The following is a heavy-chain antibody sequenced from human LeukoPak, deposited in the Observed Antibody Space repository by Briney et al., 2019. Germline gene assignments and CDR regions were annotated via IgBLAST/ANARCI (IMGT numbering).Heavy chain of an antibody. CDR1: GFTFSSYG. CDR3: AKRGSYGSAFGHFDY. J-gene: IGHJ4*02. Sequence: GGSLRLSCAASGFTFSSYGMHWVRQAPGKGLEWVAVISYDGSNKYYADSVKGRFTIPRDNSKNTLYLQMNSLRAEDTAVYYCAKRGSYGSAFGHFDYWGQGTLVTVSS. CDR2: ISYDGSNK. V-gene: IGHV3-30*18. D-gene: IGHD3-10*01.